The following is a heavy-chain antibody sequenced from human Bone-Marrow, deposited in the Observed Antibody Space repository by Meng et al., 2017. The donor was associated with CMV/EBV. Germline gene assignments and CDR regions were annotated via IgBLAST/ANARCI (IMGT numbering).Heavy chain of an antibody. J-gene: IGHJ4*02. Sequence: GSLRLSCTVSGGSISSYYWSWVRQPPGKGLEWIGYIYYSGSTNYNPSLKSRVTISVDTSQNQFSLKLSSVTAADTAVYYCARMIAAALDYWGQGTLVTVSS. D-gene: IGHD6-13*01. V-gene: IGHV4-59*01. CDR3: ARMIAAALDY. CDR1: GGSISSYY. CDR2: IYYSGST.